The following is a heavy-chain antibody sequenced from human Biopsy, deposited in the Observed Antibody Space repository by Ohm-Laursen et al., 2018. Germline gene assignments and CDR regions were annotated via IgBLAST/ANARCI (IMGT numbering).Heavy chain of an antibody. J-gene: IGHJ2*01. CDR2: ISYNERT. V-gene: IGHV4-31*03. CDR1: GASVKTSGYF. CDR3: VREPKTGTAEAWYLDL. D-gene: IGHD3-9*01. Sequence: PSQTLSLTCSVSGASVKTSGYFWAWIRQRPGKGLEWIGYISYNERTHYNPSLTSRLAISFDTSNNRISLQLRSVNVADTAVYYCVREPKTGTAEAWYLDLWGRGSPVTVPS.